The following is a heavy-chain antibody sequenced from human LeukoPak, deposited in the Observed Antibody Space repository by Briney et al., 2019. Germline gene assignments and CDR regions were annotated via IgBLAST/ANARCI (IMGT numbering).Heavy chain of an antibody. D-gene: IGHD3-22*01. CDR2: MSSSGGST. CDR3: AKSSYYDTSGFYREYYSDY. V-gene: IGHV3-23*01. Sequence: GGSLRLSCAASGFTLGNYAMSWVRQAPGKGLEWVSSMSSSGGSTYYADSVKGRFTFSRDNPKNTLYLQMNSLRAEDTAVYYCAKSSYYDTSGFYREYYSDYWGQGTLVTVSS. J-gene: IGHJ4*02. CDR1: GFTLGNYA.